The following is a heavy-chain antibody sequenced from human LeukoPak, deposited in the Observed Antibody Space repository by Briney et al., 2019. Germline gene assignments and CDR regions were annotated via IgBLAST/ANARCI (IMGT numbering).Heavy chain of an antibody. Sequence: KSSETLSLTCTVSGGSISSSNYYWGWIRQPPGKGLEWIGSMFYSGKTYHNPSLKSRLSISLDTSKNQVSLNLGSVTAADTAVYYCARAVGGDGSGSLWGPGTLVTVSS. CDR3: ARAVGGDGSGSL. V-gene: IGHV4-39*07. J-gene: IGHJ4*02. D-gene: IGHD3-10*01. CDR1: GGSISSSNYY. CDR2: MFYSGKT.